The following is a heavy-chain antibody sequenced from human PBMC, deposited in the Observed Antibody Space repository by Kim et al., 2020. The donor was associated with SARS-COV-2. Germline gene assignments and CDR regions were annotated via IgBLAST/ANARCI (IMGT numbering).Heavy chain of an antibody. CDR2: I. J-gene: IGHJ4*02. CDR3: ARGPNYSPFDY. Sequence: IYDAESVRGRLTISRDNDKNSLYLQMNGLRAEDSAVYYCARGPNYSPFDYWGQGTLATVSS. V-gene: IGHV3-48*03. D-gene: IGHD4-4*01.